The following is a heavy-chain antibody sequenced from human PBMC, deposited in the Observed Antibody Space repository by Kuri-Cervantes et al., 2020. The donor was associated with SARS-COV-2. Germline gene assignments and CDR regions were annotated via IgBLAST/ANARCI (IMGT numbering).Heavy chain of an antibody. CDR1: GFTFSSYA. CDR2: ISSSSSYI. V-gene: IGHV3-21*01. CDR3: ARDQHDFWGGSYMDV. D-gene: IGHD3-3*01. Sequence: GESLKISCAASGFTFSSYAMSWVRQAPGKGLEWVSSISSSSSYIYYADSVKGRFTISRDNAKNSLYLQMNSLRAEDTAVYYCARDQHDFWGGSYMDVWGKGTTVTVSS. J-gene: IGHJ6*03.